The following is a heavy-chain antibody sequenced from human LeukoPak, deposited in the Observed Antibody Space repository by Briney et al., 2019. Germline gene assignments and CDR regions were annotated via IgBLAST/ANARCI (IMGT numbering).Heavy chain of an antibody. CDR1: GGSFSGYY. J-gene: IGHJ4*02. V-gene: IGHV4-34*01. CDR3: ASYSGYDNFDY. Sequence: SETLSLTCAVYGGSFSGYYWSWIRQPPGKGLEWIGEINHSGSTNYNPSLKSRVTISVDTSKNQFSLELSSVTAADTAVYYCASYSGYDNFDYWGQGTLVTVSS. D-gene: IGHD5-12*01. CDR2: INHSGST.